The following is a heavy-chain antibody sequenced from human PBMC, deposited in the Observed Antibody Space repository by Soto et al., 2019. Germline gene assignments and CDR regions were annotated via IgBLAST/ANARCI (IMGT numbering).Heavy chain of an antibody. CDR3: ARDRAKWKDYYYYGMDV. V-gene: IGHV4-30-4*01. Sequence: SENLSLTCTVSGGSISSGDDFWTWIRQPPGKGLEWIGYIYYSGSTYYNPSLKGRLTMSVDTSKNQFSLKLSSVTAADTAVYYCARDRAKWKDYYYYGMDVWGQGTTVTVSS. D-gene: IGHD1-20*01. CDR2: IYYSGST. J-gene: IGHJ6*02. CDR1: GGSISSGDDF.